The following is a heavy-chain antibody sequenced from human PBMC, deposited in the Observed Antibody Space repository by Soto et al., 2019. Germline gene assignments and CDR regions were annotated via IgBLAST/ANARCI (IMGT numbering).Heavy chain of an antibody. D-gene: IGHD1-20*01. CDR1: GGSISSGGYY. CDR2: IYYSGST. Sequence: QVQLQESGPGLVKPSQTLSLTCTVSGGSISSGGYYWSWIRQHPGKGLEWIGYIYYSGSTYYNPSLRGRVTISVGTSKNQCSLKLRSGTAADTAVYYCARVGGINWFAPWGQGTLVTVSS. J-gene: IGHJ5*02. CDR3: ARVGGINWFAP. V-gene: IGHV4-31*03.